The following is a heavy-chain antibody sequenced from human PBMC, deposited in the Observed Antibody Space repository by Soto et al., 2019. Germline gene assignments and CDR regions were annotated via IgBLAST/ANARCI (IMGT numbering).Heavy chain of an antibody. CDR1: KGKIVNLG. CDR2: IYTSGTA. V-gene: IGHV4-4*07. D-gene: IGHD1-1*01. CDR3: AGQTTYVSTWFEY. Sequence: PLEIKSVRNTVSKGKIVNLGWTWILKNAGKGLEWIGRIYTSGTATYNPSLKSRVIMSVDTSKNEFSLNLTSVTPADTALYYCAGQTTYVSTWFEYWGHGTLVIVSS. J-gene: IGHJ5*01.